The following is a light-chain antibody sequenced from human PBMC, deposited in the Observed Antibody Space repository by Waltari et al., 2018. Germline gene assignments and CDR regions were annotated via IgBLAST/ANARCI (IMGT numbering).Light chain of an antibody. Sequence: QSVLTQPPSVSAAPGQKVTISCSGSSSNIGTNYVSWYQQLPGTAPKLLIYDNNKRPPGIPDRFSGSKSGTSATLGITGLQTGDEADYYCGTWDSSLLGVFGGGTKLTVL. V-gene: IGLV1-51*01. CDR2: DNN. CDR3: GTWDSSLLGV. CDR1: SSNIGTNY. J-gene: IGLJ2*01.